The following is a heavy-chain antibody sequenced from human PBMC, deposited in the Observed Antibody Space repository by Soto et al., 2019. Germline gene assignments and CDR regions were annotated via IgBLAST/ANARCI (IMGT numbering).Heavy chain of an antibody. CDR3: ARDGRTSGYYLDY. CDR2: IYANGNS. J-gene: IGHJ4*02. D-gene: IGHD3-22*01. V-gene: IGHV4-31*03. CDR1: RGSISSGGFY. Sequence: TLSLTCTVSRGSISSGGFYGSWIRQSPGKGLEWIGFIYANGNSYYNPSLKSRANISLDTSKNKFSLKISSVTVADTAVYYCARDGRTSGYYLDYWGQGTPVTVSS.